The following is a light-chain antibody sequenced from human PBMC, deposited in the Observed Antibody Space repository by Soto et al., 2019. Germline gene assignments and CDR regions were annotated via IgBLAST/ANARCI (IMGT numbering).Light chain of an antibody. J-gene: IGKJ3*01. CDR3: QQYNNWPFT. Sequence: EIVMTQSPXTLSVSPGXRATXSCXASXSVSXNLAWYQQKPGQAPRLLIYGASTRATGIPARFSGSGSGTEFTLTISSLQSEDFAVYYCQQYNNWPFTFGPGTKVDIK. CDR1: XSVSXN. CDR2: GAS. V-gene: IGKV3-15*01.